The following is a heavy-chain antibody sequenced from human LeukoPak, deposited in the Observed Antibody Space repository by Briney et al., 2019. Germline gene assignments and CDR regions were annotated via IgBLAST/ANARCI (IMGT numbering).Heavy chain of an antibody. CDR2: ISSNGGST. CDR3: ARDPGYGDYGIYYYYMDV. Sequence: GGSLRLSCAASGFTFSSYAMHWVRQAPGKGLEYVSAISSNGGSTYYANSVKGRFTISRDNSKNTLYLQMGSLRAEDMAVYYCARDPGYGDYGIYYYYMDVWGKGTTVTVSS. V-gene: IGHV3-64*01. D-gene: IGHD4-17*01. J-gene: IGHJ6*03. CDR1: GFTFSSYA.